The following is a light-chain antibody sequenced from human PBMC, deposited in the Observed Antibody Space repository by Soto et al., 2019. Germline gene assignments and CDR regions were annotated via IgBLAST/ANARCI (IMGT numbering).Light chain of an antibody. CDR1: QSISSW. CDR3: QQYNSYSLYT. CDR2: DAS. V-gene: IGKV1-5*01. Sequence: DIQMTQSPSTLSASVGDRVTITCRASQSISSWLAWYQQKPGKAPKLLIYDASSLERGVPSRFSCSGSGTAFTLPISSLPPDDFATDYCQQYNSYSLYTFGQGTKLEIK. J-gene: IGKJ2*01.